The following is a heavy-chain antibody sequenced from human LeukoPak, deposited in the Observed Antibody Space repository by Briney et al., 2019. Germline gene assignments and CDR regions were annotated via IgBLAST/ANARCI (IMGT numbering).Heavy chain of an antibody. V-gene: IGHV3-7*03. CDR3: ARVSLHQQLPFDY. J-gene: IGHJ4*02. Sequence: GGSLRLSCAASGFTFSSYWMSWVRQAPGKGLEWVANIKGEGSEKYYVDSVKGRLTISRDNAKNSLYLQMNSLRAEDTAVYYCARVSLHQQLPFDYWGQGTLVTVSS. CDR2: IKGEGSEK. D-gene: IGHD6-13*01. CDR1: GFTFSSYW.